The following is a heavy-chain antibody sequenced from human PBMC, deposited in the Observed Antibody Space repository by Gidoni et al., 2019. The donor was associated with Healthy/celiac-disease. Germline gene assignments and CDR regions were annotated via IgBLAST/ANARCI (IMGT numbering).Heavy chain of an antibody. CDR2: IKQDGSEK. J-gene: IGHJ4*02. V-gene: IGHV3-7*01. Sequence: EVQLVESGGGLVQPGGSLRLSCAASGFTFSSYWMSWVRQAPGKGLEWVANIKQDGSEKYYVDSVKGRFTISRDNAKNSLYLQMNSLRAEDTAVYYCARDIPRYCSGGSCYSTSYFDYWGQGTLVTVSS. D-gene: IGHD2-15*01. CDR1: GFTFSSYW. CDR3: ARDIPRYCSGGSCYSTSYFDY.